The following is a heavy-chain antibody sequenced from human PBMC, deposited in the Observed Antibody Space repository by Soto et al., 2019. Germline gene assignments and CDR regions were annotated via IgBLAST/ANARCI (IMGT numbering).Heavy chain of an antibody. Sequence: QVQLQESGPGLVKPSETLSLTCTVSGGSISSYFWTWIRQPPGKGLEWIGYIYYSGSTNYNPSLKSRVTISVDTSKNQFSLKLSSVTAADTAVYYCARGSDLLYYYGMDVWGQGTTVTVSS. CDR1: GGSISSYF. CDR3: ARGSDLLYYYGMDV. J-gene: IGHJ6*02. CDR2: IYYSGST. V-gene: IGHV4-59*01.